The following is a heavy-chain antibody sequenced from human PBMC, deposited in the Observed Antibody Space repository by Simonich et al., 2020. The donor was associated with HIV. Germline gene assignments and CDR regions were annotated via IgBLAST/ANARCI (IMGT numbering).Heavy chain of an antibody. V-gene: IGHV4-59*01. CDR1: GGSISRYY. D-gene: IGHD4-17*01. CDR3: ARAPDYGANVYFDY. Sequence: QVQLQQWGAGLLNPSETLSLTCTVSGGSISRYYWSWIRQPPGKGLEWIGYIFDNVFTNSNPSLKSGVTISVDTAKNQFSLKMTSVTAADTAVYYCARAPDYGANVYFDYWGQGTLVTVSS. CDR2: IFDNVFT. J-gene: IGHJ4*02.